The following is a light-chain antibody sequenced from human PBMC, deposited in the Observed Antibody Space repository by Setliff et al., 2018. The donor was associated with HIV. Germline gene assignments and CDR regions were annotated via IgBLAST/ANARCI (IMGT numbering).Light chain of an antibody. J-gene: IGLJ1*01. CDR1: RSDVGSYNL. V-gene: IGLV2-23*02. CDR2: EVN. Sequence: QSALTQPASVSGSPGQSITISCTGSRSDVGSYNLVSWYQQYPGKAPKLIISEVNKRPSGVSNRFSGSKSGTSASLTISGLQAEDEADYYCCSYADSGTYLFGTGTKVTVL. CDR3: CSYADSGTYL.